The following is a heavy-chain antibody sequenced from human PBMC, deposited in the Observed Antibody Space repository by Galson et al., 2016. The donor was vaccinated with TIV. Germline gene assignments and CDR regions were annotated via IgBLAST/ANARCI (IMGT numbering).Heavy chain of an antibody. D-gene: IGHD3/OR15-3a*01. Sequence: APGKGLAWVSGISKSGGSTYYADSVEGRFTISRDNSMKRLYLQMSNLRVEDTAVDSCASGLSGFWGQGTLVTVSS. CDR3: ASGLSGF. J-gene: IGHJ4*02. CDR2: ISKSGGST. V-gene: IGHV3-23*01.